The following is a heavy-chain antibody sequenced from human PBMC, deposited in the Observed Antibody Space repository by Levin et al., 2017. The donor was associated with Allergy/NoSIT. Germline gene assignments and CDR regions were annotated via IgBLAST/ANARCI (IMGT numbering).Heavy chain of an antibody. CDR1: GYNFITYW. D-gene: IGHD4-23*01. CDR3: ARQKDYGGNLNYYGMDV. J-gene: IGHJ6*02. V-gene: IGHV5-51*01. CDR2: IYPGDSDT. Sequence: KYGESLKISCAGSGYNFITYWIGWMRQMPGKGLEWVGIIYPGDSDTRYSPSFQGQVTISVDRSISTAYLQWSSLKASDTAIYYCARQKDYGGNLNYYGMDVWGQGTTVTVSS.